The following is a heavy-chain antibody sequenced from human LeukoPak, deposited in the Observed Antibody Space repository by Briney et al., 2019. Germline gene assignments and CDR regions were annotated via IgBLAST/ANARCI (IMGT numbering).Heavy chain of an antibody. CDR1: GFTFSSYA. CDR2: ISYDGSNK. V-gene: IGHV3-30-3*01. CDR3: ARDSSGWHY. Sequence: PGGSLRLSCAASGFTFSSYAMSWVRQAPGKGLEWVAVISYDGSNKYYADSVKGRFTISRDNSKNTLYLQMNSLRAEDTAVYYCARDSSGWHYWGQGTLVTVSS. D-gene: IGHD6-19*01. J-gene: IGHJ4*02.